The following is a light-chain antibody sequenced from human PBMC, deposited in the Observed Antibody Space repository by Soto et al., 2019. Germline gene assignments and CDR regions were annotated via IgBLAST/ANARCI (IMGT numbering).Light chain of an antibody. CDR2: EVN. V-gene: IGLV2-8*01. CDR1: SSDVGDYNF. CDR3: SSYAGINIYV. J-gene: IGLJ1*01. Sequence: QSVLTQPPSASGSPGQSVTISCAGTSSDVGDYNFVSWYQQHPGRAPKLIISEVNKRPSGVPDRFSGSKSGNTASLTVSGLQAEDEADYYCSSYAGINIYVFGTGTKLTVL.